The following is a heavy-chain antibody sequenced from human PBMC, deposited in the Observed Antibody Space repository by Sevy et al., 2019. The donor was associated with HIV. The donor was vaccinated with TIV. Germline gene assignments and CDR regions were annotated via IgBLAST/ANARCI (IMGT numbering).Heavy chain of an antibody. CDR1: GGSFSGYY. V-gene: IGHV4-34*01. D-gene: IGHD3-16*01. Sequence: SETLSLTCAVYGGSFSGYYWSWIRQPPGKGLEGIGEINHSGSTNYNPSLKSRVTISVDTSKNQFSLKLSSVTAADTAVYYCARGVWYFDYWGQGTLVTVSS. J-gene: IGHJ4*02. CDR3: ARGVWYFDY. CDR2: INHSGST.